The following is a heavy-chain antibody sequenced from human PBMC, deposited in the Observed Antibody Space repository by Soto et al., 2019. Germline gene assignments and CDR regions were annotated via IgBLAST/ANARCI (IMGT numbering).Heavy chain of an antibody. CDR3: AREGKGYCSSTSCSPPGY. D-gene: IGHD2-2*01. V-gene: IGHV1-18*01. CDR1: GYTFTSYG. Sequence: ASVKVSCKASGYTFTSYGISWVRQAPGQGLEWMGWISAYNGNTNYAQKLQGRVTMTTDTSTSTAYMELRSLRSDDTAVYYCAREGKGYCSSTSCSPPGYWGQGTLVTVSS. J-gene: IGHJ4*02. CDR2: ISAYNGNT.